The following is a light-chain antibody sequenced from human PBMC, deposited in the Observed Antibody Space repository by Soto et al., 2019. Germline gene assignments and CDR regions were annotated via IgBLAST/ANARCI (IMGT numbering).Light chain of an antibody. CDR3: QQYNNWLT. CDR2: DAS. Sequence: EIVMTQSPATLSVSPGERATLSCRASQSVSNSLAWYQQIPGQVPRLLIYDASTRASGIPARFSGSGSGTEFTLTISSLQSEDFAIYYCQQYNNWLTFGGGTKVEIK. J-gene: IGKJ4*01. CDR1: QSVSNS. V-gene: IGKV3-15*01.